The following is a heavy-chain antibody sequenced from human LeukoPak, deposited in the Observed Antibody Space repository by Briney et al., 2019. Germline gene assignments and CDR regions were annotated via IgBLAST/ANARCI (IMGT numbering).Heavy chain of an antibody. CDR2: IKQDGSEK. D-gene: IGHD3-10*01. CDR3: ARDLSGYYGSVAFDI. V-gene: IGHV3-7*01. CDR1: GFTFSSYW. J-gene: IGHJ3*02. Sequence: PGGSLRLSCAASGFTFSSYWMRWVRQAPGKGLEWVAKIKQDGSEKYYVDSVKGRFTISRDNAKNSLYLQMNSLRAKDTAVYYCARDLSGYYGSVAFDIWGQGTMVTVSS.